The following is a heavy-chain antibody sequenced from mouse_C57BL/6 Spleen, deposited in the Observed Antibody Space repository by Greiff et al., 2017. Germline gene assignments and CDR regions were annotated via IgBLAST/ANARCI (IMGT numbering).Heavy chain of an antibody. CDR2: INPSSGYT. J-gene: IGHJ3*01. V-gene: IGHV1-7*01. CDR1: GYTFTSYW. CDR3: ARLEAY. Sequence: VQLQQSGAELAKPGASVKLSCKASGYTFTSYWMHWVKQRPGQGLEWIGYINPSSGYTKYNQKFKDKATLTADKSSGTAYMQLSSLTYEDSAVYYCARLEAYWGQGTLVTVSA.